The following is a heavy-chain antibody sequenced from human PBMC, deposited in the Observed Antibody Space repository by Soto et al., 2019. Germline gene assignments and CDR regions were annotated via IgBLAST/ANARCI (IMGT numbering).Heavy chain of an antibody. V-gene: IGHV3-23*01. CDR3: ANGLTAAGSVLYYYYYGMDV. J-gene: IGHJ6*02. CDR1: GFTFSSYA. D-gene: IGHD6-13*01. CDR2: ISGSGGST. Sequence: GGSLRLSCAASGFTFSSYAMSWVRQAPGKGLEWVSAISGSGGSTYYADSVKGRFTISRDNSKNTLYLQMNSLRAEDTAVYYCANGLTAAGSVLYYYYYGMDVWGQGTTVTVSS.